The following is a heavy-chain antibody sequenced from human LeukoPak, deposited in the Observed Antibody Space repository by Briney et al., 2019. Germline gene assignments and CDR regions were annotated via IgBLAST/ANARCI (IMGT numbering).Heavy chain of an antibody. J-gene: IGHJ3*02. CDR1: GYTFTRYD. CDR3: ARGQFYGGDAFDI. Sequence: ASVKVSCKASGYTFTRYDINWVRQATGQGLEWMGWMNPNSGNTGYAQKFQGRVTITRNTSISTAYTELSSLRSEDTAVYYCARGQFYGGDAFDIWGQGTMVTVSS. CDR2: MNPNSGNT. D-gene: IGHD4-23*01. V-gene: IGHV1-8*03.